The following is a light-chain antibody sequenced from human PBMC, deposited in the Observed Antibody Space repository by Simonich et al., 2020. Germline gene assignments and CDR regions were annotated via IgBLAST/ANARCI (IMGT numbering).Light chain of an antibody. V-gene: IGKV4-1*01. CDR1: QSVLYRSNNKNY. CDR2: WAS. CDR3: QQYYSTPLT. Sequence: DIVMTQSPDSLAVSLGERATINCKSSQSVLYRSNNKNYLAWYQQKPGQPPKLLIYWASTRESGVPDRCRGSGSGTDFTLTISSLQAEDVAVYYCQQYYSTPLTFGPGTKVDIK. J-gene: IGKJ3*01.